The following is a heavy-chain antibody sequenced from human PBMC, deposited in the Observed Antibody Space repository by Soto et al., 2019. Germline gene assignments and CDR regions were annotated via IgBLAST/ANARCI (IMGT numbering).Heavy chain of an antibody. J-gene: IGHJ5*02. CDR3: ARGMRAWYNWFDP. D-gene: IGHD2-8*02. Sequence: ASVKVSCKASGYTFTSYAMHCVLQSPGQRLEWMGWINAGNGNTKYSQKFQGRVTITRDTSASTAYMELSSLRSEDTAVYYCARGMRAWYNWFDPWGQGTLVTVSS. CDR1: GYTFTSYA. CDR2: INAGNGNT. V-gene: IGHV1-3*01.